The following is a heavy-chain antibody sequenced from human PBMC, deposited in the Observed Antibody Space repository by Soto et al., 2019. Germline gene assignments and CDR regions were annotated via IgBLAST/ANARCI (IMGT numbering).Heavy chain of an antibody. CDR2: INHTGST. Sequence: PSETLSLTCTRYGGSFSAYYWTLIRQPPGKGLEWVGEINHTGSTNYNPSLKSRVTISVDTSKNQFSLKLSSVTAADTAVYYCASVGGRRFCSWYQKTDYYRLRRDVCGRGTS. V-gene: IGHV4-34*01. J-gene: IGHJ6*02. CDR3: ASVGGRRFCSWYQKTDYYRLRRDV. CDR1: GGSFSAYY. D-gene: IGHD3-3*01.